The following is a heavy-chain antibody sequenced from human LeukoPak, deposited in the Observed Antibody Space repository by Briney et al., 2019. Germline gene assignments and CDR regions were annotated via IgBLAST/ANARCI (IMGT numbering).Heavy chain of an antibody. D-gene: IGHD5-18*01. J-gene: IGHJ4*02. CDR1: GFTFNTYA. Sequence: PGGSLRLSCAASGFTFNTYAMSWVRQAPGRGLEWVSAVTGSGSNTYYAESVKGRFTISRDNSKNTLYLQMSSLRADDTAVYYCATPGRGYSYGYWADYWGQGTLVTVSS. CDR3: ATPGRGYSYGYWADY. V-gene: IGHV3-23*01. CDR2: VTGSGSNT.